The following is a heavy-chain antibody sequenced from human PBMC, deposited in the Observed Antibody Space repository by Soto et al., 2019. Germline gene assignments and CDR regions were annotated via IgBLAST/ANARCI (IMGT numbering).Heavy chain of an antibody. D-gene: IGHD3-3*02. J-gene: IGHJ4*02. CDR1: GGSISSYY. V-gene: IGHV4-4*07. CDR3: ARDPAQMATMKAFFR. CDR2: IYTSGST. Sequence: PSETLSLTCTVSGGSISSYYWSWIRQPAGKGLEWIGRIYTSGSTNYNPSLKSRVTMSVDTSKNQFSLKLSSVTAADTAVYYCARDPAQMATMKAFFRWGQGTQVTVSS.